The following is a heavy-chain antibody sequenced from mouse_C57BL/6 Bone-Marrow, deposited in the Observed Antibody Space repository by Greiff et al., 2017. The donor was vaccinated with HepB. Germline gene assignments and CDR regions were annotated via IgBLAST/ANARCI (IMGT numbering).Heavy chain of an antibody. CDR2: ISYDGSN. D-gene: IGHD1-1*01. J-gene: IGHJ2*01. V-gene: IGHV3-6*01. CDR3: ARDRGTTVVAPYFDY. Sequence: DVKLQESGPGLVKPSQSLSLTCSVPGYSITSGYSWTWIRQFPGNKLEWMGYISYDGSNNYNPSLKNRISITRDTSKNQFFLQLNSVTTEDTATYYWARDRGTTVVAPYFDYWGQGTTLTVSS. CDR1: GYSITSGYS.